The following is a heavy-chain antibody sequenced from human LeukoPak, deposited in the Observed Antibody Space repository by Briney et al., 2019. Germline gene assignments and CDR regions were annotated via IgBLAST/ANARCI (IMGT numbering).Heavy chain of an antibody. CDR3: AKDLGYGQPHYGMDV. V-gene: IGHV3-9*01. CDR2: ISWNSGSI. J-gene: IGHJ6*02. Sequence: GGSLRLSCAASGFTFDDYAMHWVRQAPGKGLEWVSGISWNSGSIGYADSVKGRFTISRDNAKNSLYLQMNSLRAEDTALYYCAKDLGYGQPHYGMDVWGQGTTVTVSS. D-gene: IGHD5-18*01. CDR1: GFTFDDYA.